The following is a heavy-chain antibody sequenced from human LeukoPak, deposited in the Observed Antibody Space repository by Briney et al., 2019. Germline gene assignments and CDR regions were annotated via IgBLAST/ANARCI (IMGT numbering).Heavy chain of an antibody. CDR2: IIPIFGTA. CDR1: GGTFISYA. Sequence: ASVKVSCKASGGTFISYAISWVRQAPGQGLEWMGGIIPIFGTANYAQKFQGRVTITADESTSTAYMELSSLRSEDTAVYYCARGPTMARGVLPAEFDYWGQGTLVTVSS. CDR3: ARGPTMARGVLPAEFDY. V-gene: IGHV1-69*13. J-gene: IGHJ4*02. D-gene: IGHD3-10*01.